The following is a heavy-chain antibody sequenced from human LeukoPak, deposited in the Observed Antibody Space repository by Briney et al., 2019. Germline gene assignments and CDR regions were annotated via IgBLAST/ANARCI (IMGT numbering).Heavy chain of an antibody. J-gene: IGHJ6*04. CDR3: ASGRGTMVRGVPRRGMDV. CDR2: ISRSGST. D-gene: IGHD3-10*01. CDR1: GGSFSGYY. V-gene: IGHV4-34*01. Sequence: PAETLSLTCAVYGGSFSGYYWSWIRQPPGKGLEWIGEISRSGSTNYNPSLKSRVTISVDTSKNQFSLKLSSVTAADTAVCYRASGRGTMVRGVPRRGMDVWGKGTTVTVSS.